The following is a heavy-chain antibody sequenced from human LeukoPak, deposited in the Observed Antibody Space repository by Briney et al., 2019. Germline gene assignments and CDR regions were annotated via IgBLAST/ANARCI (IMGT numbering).Heavy chain of an antibody. J-gene: IGHJ4*02. CDR3: ASNPRGGSGWYH. Sequence: GGSLRLSCAASGFTFSSYSMNWVRQAPGKGLEWVSSISSSSSYIYYADSVKGRFTISRDNAKNSLYLQMNGLRAEDTAVYYCASNPRGGSGWYHWGQGTLVTVSS. D-gene: IGHD6-19*01. CDR1: GFTFSSYS. V-gene: IGHV3-21*01. CDR2: ISSSSSYI.